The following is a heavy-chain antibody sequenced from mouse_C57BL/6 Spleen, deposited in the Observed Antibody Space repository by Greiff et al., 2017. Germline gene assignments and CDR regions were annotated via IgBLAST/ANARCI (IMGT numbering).Heavy chain of an antibody. CDR3: ARRATEYFDV. CDR1: GYTFTSYW. CDR2: IDPSDSYT. Sequence: VQLQQPGAELVMPGASVKLSCKASGYTFTSYWMHWVKQRPGQGLEWIGEIDPSDSYTNYNQKFKGKSTLTVDKSSSTAYMQLSSLTSEDSAVYYCARRATEYFDVWGTGTTVTVSS. J-gene: IGHJ1*03. V-gene: IGHV1-69*01. D-gene: IGHD3-1*01.